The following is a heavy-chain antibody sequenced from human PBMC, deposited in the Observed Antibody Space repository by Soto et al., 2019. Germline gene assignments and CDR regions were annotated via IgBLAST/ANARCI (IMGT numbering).Heavy chain of an antibody. V-gene: IGHV1-69*06. D-gene: IGHD6-6*01. CDR1: GGTFSSYA. CDR2: IIPIFGTA. Sequence: SVKVSCKXSGGTFSSYAISWVRQAPGQGLEWMGGIIPIFGTANYAQKFQGRVTITADKSTSTAYMELSSLRSEDTAVYYCARVSIAALDYYYGMDVWGQGTTVTVSS. J-gene: IGHJ6*02. CDR3: ARVSIAALDYYYGMDV.